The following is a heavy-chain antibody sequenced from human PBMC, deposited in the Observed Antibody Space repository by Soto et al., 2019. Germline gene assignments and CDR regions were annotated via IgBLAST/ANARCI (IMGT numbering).Heavy chain of an antibody. V-gene: IGHV3-33*01. CDR2: IWYDGSNK. D-gene: IGHD3-22*01. CDR1: GFTFSSYG. Sequence: GGSLRLSCAASGFTFSSYGMHCVRQAPCKGLEWVAFIWYDGSNKYYADSVKGRFTISRDNSKNTLYLQMNSLRAEDTAAYYCARDRTYYYDSSGYYYHPYFDYWGQGTLVTVSS. J-gene: IGHJ4*02. CDR3: ARDRTYYYDSSGYYYHPYFDY.